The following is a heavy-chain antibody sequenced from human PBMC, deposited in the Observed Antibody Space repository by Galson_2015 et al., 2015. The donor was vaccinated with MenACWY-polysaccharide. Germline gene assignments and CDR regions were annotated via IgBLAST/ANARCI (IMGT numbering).Heavy chain of an antibody. J-gene: IGHJ1*01. D-gene: IGHD2-21*02. V-gene: IGHV4-39*07. Sequence: SETLSLTCTVSGDSISSSNYYWGWIRQPPGKGLEWIGSIYYSGNTYYNPSLKSRVTISVDTSKNQFSLKLSSVTAADTAVYYCARKGRCGGDCYREGFQHWGQGTLVTVSS. CDR3: ARKGRCGGDCYREGFQH. CDR1: GDSISSSNYY. CDR2: IYYSGNT.